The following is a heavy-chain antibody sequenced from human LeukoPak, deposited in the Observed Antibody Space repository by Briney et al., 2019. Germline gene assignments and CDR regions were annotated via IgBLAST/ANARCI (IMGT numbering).Heavy chain of an antibody. CDR1: GFTFDDYA. CDR3: AKDLLGYYYYGMDV. J-gene: IGHJ6*02. Sequence: SLRLSCAASGFTFDDYAMHWVRQAPGKGLEWVSGISWNSGSIGYADSVKGRFTISRDNAKNSLYLQMNSLRAEDTALYYCAKDLLGYYYYGMDVWGQGTTVTVSS. CDR2: ISWNSGSI. V-gene: IGHV3-9*01. D-gene: IGHD2-8*02.